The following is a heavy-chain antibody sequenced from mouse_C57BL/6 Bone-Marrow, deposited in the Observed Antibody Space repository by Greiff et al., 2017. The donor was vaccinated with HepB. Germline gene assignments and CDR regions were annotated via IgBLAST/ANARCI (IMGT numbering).Heavy chain of an antibody. Sequence: EVQRVESGGDLVKPGGSLKLSCAASGFTFSSYGMSWVRQTPDKRLEWVATISSGGSYTYYPDSVKGRFTISRDNAKNTLYLQMSSLKSEDTAMYYCARRYDGYYGYAMDYWGQGTSVTVSS. D-gene: IGHD2-3*01. V-gene: IGHV5-6*01. CDR1: GFTFSSYG. J-gene: IGHJ4*01. CDR2: ISSGGSYT. CDR3: ARRYDGYYGYAMDY.